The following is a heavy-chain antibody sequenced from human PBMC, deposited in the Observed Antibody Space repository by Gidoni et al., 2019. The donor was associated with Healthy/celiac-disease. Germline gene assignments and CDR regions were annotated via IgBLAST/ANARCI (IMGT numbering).Heavy chain of an antibody. CDR1: GFTFSSYA. V-gene: IGHV3-30*01. Sequence: QVQLVESGGGVVQPGRSLRLSCADSGFTFSSYAMHWVRQAPGKGLEWVAVISYDGSNKYYADSVKGRFTISRDNSKNTLYLQMNSLRAEDTAVYYCARDRYSGSYYPDYWGQGTLVTVSS. D-gene: IGHD1-26*01. CDR3: ARDRYSGSYYPDY. J-gene: IGHJ4*02. CDR2: ISYDGSNK.